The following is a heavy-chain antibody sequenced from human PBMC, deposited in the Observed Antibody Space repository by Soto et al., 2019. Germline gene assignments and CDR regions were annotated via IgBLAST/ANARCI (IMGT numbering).Heavy chain of an antibody. J-gene: IGHJ4*02. CDR1: GGSLTSFY. CDR3: ATNFWSGYFYY. V-gene: IGHV4-59*08. Sequence: SETLSLTCIVSGGSLTSFYWSWIRQPPGKGLEWIGYIHYSGRTKYNPSLKSRITISVDTSKNQFSLKLSSVTAADTAVYYCATNFWSGYFYYWGQGTLVTVSS. D-gene: IGHD3-3*01. CDR2: IHYSGRT.